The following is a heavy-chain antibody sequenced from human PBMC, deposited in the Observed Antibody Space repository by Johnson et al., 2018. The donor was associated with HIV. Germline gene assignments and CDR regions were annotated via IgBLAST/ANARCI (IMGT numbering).Heavy chain of an antibody. CDR3: AREEGTDILTRGDAFDI. Sequence: VQLVESGGGLVQPGGSLRLSCAASGFTFSSYDMHWVRQATGKGLEWVSAIGTAGDTYYPGSVKGRFTISRENAKKSLYLQMNSLRAEDTAVYYCAREEGTDILTRGDAFDIWGQGTMVTVSS. D-gene: IGHD3-9*01. V-gene: IGHV3-13*01. CDR1: GFTFSSYD. CDR2: IGTAGDT. J-gene: IGHJ3*02.